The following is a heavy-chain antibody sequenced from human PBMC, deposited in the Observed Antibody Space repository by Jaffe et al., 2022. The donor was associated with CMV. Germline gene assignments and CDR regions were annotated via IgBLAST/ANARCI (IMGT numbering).Heavy chain of an antibody. CDR3: ARGGYDSSGYYPGDQNWFDP. V-gene: IGHV4-31*03. Sequence: QVQLQESGPGLVKPSQTLSLTCTVSGGSISSGGYYWSWIRQHPGKGLEWIGYIYYSGSTYYNPSLKSRVTISVDTSKNQFSLKLSSVTAADTAVYYCARGGYDSSGYYPGDQNWFDPWGQGTLVTVSS. J-gene: IGHJ5*02. CDR1: GGSISSGGYY. D-gene: IGHD3-22*01. CDR2: IYYSGST.